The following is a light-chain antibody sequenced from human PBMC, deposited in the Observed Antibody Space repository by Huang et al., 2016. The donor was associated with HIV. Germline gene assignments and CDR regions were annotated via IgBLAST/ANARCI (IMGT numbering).Light chain of an antibody. Sequence: DIVMTQSPDSLAVSLGERATINCKSSQSVLYSSKNKNYLAWYQQKPGQPPKLLIYWASTRESGVPDRFSGSGSGTNFTLTINGLQAEDVAVYYCQHYYSTPPTFGQGTKLEIK. V-gene: IGKV4-1*01. CDR2: WAS. CDR1: QSVLYSSKNKNY. CDR3: QHYYSTPPT. J-gene: IGKJ2*01.